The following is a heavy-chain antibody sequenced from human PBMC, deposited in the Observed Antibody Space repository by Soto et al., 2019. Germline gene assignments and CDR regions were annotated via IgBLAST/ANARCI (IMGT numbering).Heavy chain of an antibody. D-gene: IGHD6-19*01. CDR1: GFTFSTYW. CDR3: AREKAGAIDY. CDR2: IRKDGSEK. V-gene: IGHV3-7*01. J-gene: IGHJ4*02. Sequence: PGGSLRLSCAASGFTFSTYWMNWVRQAPGKGLEWVANIRKDGSEKNYVDSVKGRFTISRDNAKKSLFLQMNSLRAEDTAVYYCAREKAGAIDYWGQGTLVTVSS.